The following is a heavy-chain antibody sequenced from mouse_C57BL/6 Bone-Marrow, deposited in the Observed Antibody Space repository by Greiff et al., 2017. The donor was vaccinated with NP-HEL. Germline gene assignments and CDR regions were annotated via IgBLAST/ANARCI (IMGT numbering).Heavy chain of an antibody. J-gene: IGHJ3*01. CDR3: TRSSSLYYSNTCLSY. D-gene: IGHD2-5*01. CDR1: GYTFTDYE. CDR2: IDPETGGT. V-gene: IGHV1-15*01. Sequence: QVQLQQSGAELVRPGASVTLSCKASGYTFTDYEMHWVKQTPVHGLEWIGAIDPETGGTAYNQKFKGKAILTADKSSSTAYMELRSLTSEDSAVYYCTRSSSLYYSNTCLSYWGQGTLVTVSA.